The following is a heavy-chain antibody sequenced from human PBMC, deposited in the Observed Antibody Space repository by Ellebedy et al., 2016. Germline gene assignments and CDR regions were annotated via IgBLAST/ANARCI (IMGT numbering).Heavy chain of an antibody. J-gene: IGHJ4*02. V-gene: IGHV4-59*08. CDR1: GGSISSYY. CDR3: ARQGGWDLPFDY. CDR2: IYYSGST. Sequence: SETLSLTCTVSGGSISSYYWSWIRQPPGKGLEWIGYIYYSGSTNYNPSLKSRVTISVDTSKNQFSLRLSSVTAADTAVYYCARQGGWDLPFDYWGQGTLVTVSS. D-gene: IGHD1-26*01.